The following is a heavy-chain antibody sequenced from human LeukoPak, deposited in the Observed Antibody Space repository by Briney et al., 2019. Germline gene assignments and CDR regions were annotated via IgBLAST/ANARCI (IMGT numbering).Heavy chain of an antibody. CDR3: ARTGAGTVDYFDY. Sequence: SETLSLTCTVSGGSISSYYWSWVRQPPGKGLEWIGYIYYSGSTNYNPSLKNRVTISVDTSKNQFSLKLSSVTAADTAVYYCARTGAGTVDYFDYSGQGTLVTVSS. D-gene: IGHD6-19*01. V-gene: IGHV4-59*01. CDR1: GGSISSYY. J-gene: IGHJ4*02. CDR2: IYYSGST.